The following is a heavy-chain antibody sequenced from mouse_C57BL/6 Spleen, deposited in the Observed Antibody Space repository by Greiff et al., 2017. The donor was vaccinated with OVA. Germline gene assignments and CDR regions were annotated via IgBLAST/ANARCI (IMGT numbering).Heavy chain of an antibody. D-gene: IGHD2-3*01. CDR2: IYPGSGNT. J-gene: IGHJ4*01. Sequence: VQRVESGPELVKPGASVKISCKASGYSFTSYYIHWVKQRPGQGLEWIGWIYPGSGNTKYNEKFKGKATLTADTSSSTAYMQLSSLTSEDSAVYYCARGIYDGYYGYAMDYWGQGTSVTVSS. CDR3: ARGIYDGYYGYAMDY. CDR1: GYSFTSYY. V-gene: IGHV1-66*01.